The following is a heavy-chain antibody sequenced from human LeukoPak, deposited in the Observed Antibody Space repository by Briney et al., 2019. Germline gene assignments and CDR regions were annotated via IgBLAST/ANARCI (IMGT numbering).Heavy chain of an antibody. J-gene: IGHJ4*02. CDR3: ARDGDSYGYYNFDY. CDR1: GFTFSSYE. CDR2: ISSSGSTI. D-gene: IGHD5-18*01. V-gene: IGHV3-48*03. Sequence: GGSLRLSCAASGFTFSSYEMNWVRQAPGKGLEWVSYISSSGSTIYYADSVKGRFTISRDNSKSTLYLQMNSLRAEDTAVYYCARDGDSYGYYNFDYWGQGTLVTVSS.